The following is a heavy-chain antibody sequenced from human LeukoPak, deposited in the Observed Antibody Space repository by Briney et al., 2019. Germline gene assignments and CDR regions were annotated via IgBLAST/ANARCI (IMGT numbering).Heavy chain of an antibody. CDR1: GYTFTSYG. CDR3: AVYAPGYCSGGSCYSVIDYYDY. J-gene: IGHJ4*02. Sequence: GASVKVSCKASGYTFTSYGISWVRQAPGQGLEWMGWISAYNGNTNYAQKLQGRVTMTTDTSTSTAYMELRSLRSDDTAVYYCAVYAPGYCSGGSCYSVIDYYDYCGQGTLVTVSS. V-gene: IGHV1-18*01. CDR2: ISAYNGNT. D-gene: IGHD2-15*01.